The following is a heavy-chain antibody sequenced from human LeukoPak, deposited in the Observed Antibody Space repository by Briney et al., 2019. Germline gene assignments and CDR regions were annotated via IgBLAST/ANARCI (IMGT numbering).Heavy chain of an antibody. J-gene: IGHJ4*02. V-gene: IGHV3-23*01. CDR3: AKISGPKLRYFGWLLERAHYYFDY. D-gene: IGHD3-9*01. CDR1: GFTFSSYA. CDR2: ISGSGGST. Sequence: PGGSLRLSCAASGFTFSSYAMSWVRQAPGKGLEWVSAISGSGGSTYYADSVKGRFTISRDNSKNTLYLQMNSLRAEDTAVYYCAKISGPKLRYFGWLLERAHYYFDYWGQGTLVTVSS.